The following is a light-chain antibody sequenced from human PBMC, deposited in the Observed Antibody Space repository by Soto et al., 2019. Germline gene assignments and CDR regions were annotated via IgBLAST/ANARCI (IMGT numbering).Light chain of an antibody. CDR2: GTS. CDR3: KQYGSSPGT. Sequence: EIVLTQSPGTLSLSPGERATLSCRASQSISSNYLAWYQQTPGQAPRLLIYGTSSRATGIPDRFSASGSGTDFTLTISRLEPEDFAMYYCKQYGSSPGTFGLGTKVDIK. V-gene: IGKV3-20*01. J-gene: IGKJ2*01. CDR1: QSISSNY.